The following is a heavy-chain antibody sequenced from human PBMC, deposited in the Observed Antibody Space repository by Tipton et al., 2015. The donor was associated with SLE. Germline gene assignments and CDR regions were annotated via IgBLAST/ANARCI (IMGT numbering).Heavy chain of an antibody. CDR3: ARETGGPVAARYYYYYYMDV. CDR1: GGSISSGAYY. Sequence: TLSLTCTVSGGSISSGAYYWSWIRQPAGKGLEWIGRIYTSGNTNYNPSLKSRVTISVDTSTNQFSLNLSSVTAADTAVYYCARETGGPVAARYYYYYYMDVWGKGTTVTVSS. J-gene: IGHJ6*03. CDR2: IYTSGNT. V-gene: IGHV4-61*02. D-gene: IGHD6-19*01.